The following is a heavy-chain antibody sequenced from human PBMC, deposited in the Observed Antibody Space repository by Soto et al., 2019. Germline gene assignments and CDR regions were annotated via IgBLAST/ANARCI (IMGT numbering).Heavy chain of an antibody. J-gene: IGHJ4*02. CDR2: IYYSGST. CDR3: ARGTYDSSGYYIDY. CDR1: GCSISSYY. Sequence: SETLSLTCTFSGCSISSYYWSWIRQPPGKGLEWIGYIYYSGSTNYNPSLKSRVTISVDTSKNQFSLKLSSVTAADTAVYYCARGTYDSSGYYIDYWGQGTLVTVSS. D-gene: IGHD3-22*01. V-gene: IGHV4-59*01.